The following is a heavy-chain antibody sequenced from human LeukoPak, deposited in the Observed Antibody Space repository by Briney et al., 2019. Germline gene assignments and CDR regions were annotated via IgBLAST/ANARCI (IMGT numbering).Heavy chain of an antibody. V-gene: IGHV4-59*01. CDR2: IYYSGST. Sequence: SETLSLTCTVSGDSISSYYWSWIRQPPGKGLEWIGYIYYSGSTNYNPSLKSRVTISVDTSKNQFSLKLSSVTAADTAVYYCARQEYSSSSFDYWGQGTLVTVSS. CDR1: GDSISSYY. CDR3: ARQEYSSSSFDY. D-gene: IGHD6-6*01. J-gene: IGHJ4*02.